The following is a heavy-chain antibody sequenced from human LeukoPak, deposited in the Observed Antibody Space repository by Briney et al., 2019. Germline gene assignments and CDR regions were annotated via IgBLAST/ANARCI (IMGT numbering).Heavy chain of an antibody. V-gene: IGHV4-39*01. Sequence: SETLSLTCTVSGGSISSSSYYWGWIRQPPGKGPGWIGSIYYSGSTYYNPSLKSRVTISVDTSKNQFSLKLSSVTAADTAVYYCARGAYGDYFYWGQGTLDTVSS. CDR3: ARGAYGDYFY. J-gene: IGHJ4*02. D-gene: IGHD4-17*01. CDR2: IYYSGST. CDR1: GGSISSSSYY.